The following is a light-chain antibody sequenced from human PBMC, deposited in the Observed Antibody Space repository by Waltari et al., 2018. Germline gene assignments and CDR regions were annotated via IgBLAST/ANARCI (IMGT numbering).Light chain of an antibody. J-gene: IGKJ1*01. CDR3: QKYSSRRT. Sequence: DILMTQSPDSLAVSLGGRATINSKASQRLLYNSHDKNYLAWYHQIPGQPPKLLFYWASTRHSGVTDRFSGSGSATDFTLTISSLQAEDVAVYYGQKYSSRRTFGQGTRVEIK. CDR2: WAS. V-gene: IGKV4-1*01. CDR1: QRLLYNSHDKNY.